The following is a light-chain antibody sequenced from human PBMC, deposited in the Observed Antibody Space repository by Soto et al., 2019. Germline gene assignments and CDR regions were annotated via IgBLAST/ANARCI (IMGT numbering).Light chain of an antibody. CDR2: RAS. CDR3: QQYNNWPQT. CDR1: QSVSSNY. Sequence: DIVLTQSPGTLSLSPGEGATLSCRASQSVSSNYLAWYQQKPGQTPKVLIYRASTRATGIPDRFSGSGSGTDFTLTISRLEAEDFAVYYCQQYNNWPQTFGQGTKVDIK. J-gene: IGKJ1*01. V-gene: IGKV3-20*01.